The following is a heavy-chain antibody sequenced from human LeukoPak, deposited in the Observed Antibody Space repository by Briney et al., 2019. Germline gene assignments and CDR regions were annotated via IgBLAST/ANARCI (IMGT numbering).Heavy chain of an antibody. V-gene: IGHV1-69*13. Sequence: SVKVSCKASGGTFISYAISWVRQAPGQGLEWMGGIIPIFGTANYAQKFQGRVTITADESTSTAYMELSRLRSDDTAVYYCARGFTIFGVVIIIDYYYGMEVWGQGTTVNVSS. CDR1: GGTFISYA. J-gene: IGHJ6*02. CDR3: ARGFTIFGVVIIIDYYYGMEV. D-gene: IGHD3-3*01. CDR2: IIPIFGTA.